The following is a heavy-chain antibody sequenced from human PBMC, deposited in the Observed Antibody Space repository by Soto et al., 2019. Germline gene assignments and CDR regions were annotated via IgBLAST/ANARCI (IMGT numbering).Heavy chain of an antibody. CDR3: AKDSQDSNYFDY. Sequence: GGSLRLSCAASGFTFDDYAMHWVRQAPGKGLEWVSLISWDGGSTYYADSVKGRFTISRDNSKNSLYLQMNSLRAEDTALYYCAKDSQDSNYFDYWGQGTLVTVSS. V-gene: IGHV3-43D*04. CDR2: ISWDGGST. CDR1: GFTFDDYA. J-gene: IGHJ4*02. D-gene: IGHD4-4*01.